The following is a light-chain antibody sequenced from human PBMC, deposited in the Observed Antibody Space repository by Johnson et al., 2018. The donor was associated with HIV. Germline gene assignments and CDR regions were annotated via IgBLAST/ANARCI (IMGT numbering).Light chain of an antibody. J-gene: IGLJ1*01. Sequence: QPVLTQPPSVSAAPGQKVTISCSGSSSNIGNNYVSWYQQVPGAAPKLLIYDNNRRPSGIPDRFSGSKSGTSATLGITGLQTGDEADYYCGTWDTSLGTEFFGTGTKVTVL. V-gene: IGLV1-51*01. CDR3: GTWDTSLGTEF. CDR1: SSNIGNNY. CDR2: DNN.